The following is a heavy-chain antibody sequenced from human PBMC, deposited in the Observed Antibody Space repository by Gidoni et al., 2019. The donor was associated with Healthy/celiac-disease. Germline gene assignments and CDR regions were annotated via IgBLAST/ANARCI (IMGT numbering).Heavy chain of an antibody. D-gene: IGHD2-2*02. CDR3: ARGSQLLYGYFDY. J-gene: IGHJ4*02. CDR2: IHSGGST. Sequence: EVQLVESGGGLIPTGGSLRLSCAASGFTVSSNYMRWVRQAPGKGLEWVSVIHSGGSTYYADSVKGRFTISRDNSKNTLYLQMNSLRAEYTAVYYCARGSQLLYGYFDYWGQGTLVTVSS. CDR1: GFTVSSNY. V-gene: IGHV3-53*01.